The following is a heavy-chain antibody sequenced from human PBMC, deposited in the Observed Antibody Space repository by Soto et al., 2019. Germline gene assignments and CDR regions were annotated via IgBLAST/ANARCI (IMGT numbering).Heavy chain of an antibody. J-gene: IGHJ6*02. CDR1: GFTFSSYA. CDR2: ISYDGSNK. CDR3: ARDLIAANATYYYYYGMDV. Sequence: QVQLVESRGGVVQPGRSLRLSCAASGFTFSSYAMHWVRQAPGKGLEWVAVISYDGSNKYYADSVKGRFTISRDNSKNTLYLQMNSLRAEDTAVYYCARDLIAANATYYYYYGMDVWGQGTTVTVSS. V-gene: IGHV3-30-3*01. D-gene: IGHD6-13*01.